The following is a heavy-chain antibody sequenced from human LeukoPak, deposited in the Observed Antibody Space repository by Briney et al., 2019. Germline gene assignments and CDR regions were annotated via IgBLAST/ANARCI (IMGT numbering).Heavy chain of an antibody. V-gene: IGHV3-48*03. CDR2: ISSSRRTI. Sequence: GGSLRLSCAASGVTSRVYEMDWDRQAPGKGLEWVSYISSSRRTIYYADSVKGRFTISRDNAKNSLYLQMNSLRAEDTAVYYYSRDRDVLVVYPSRMDVWGQGTTVTVSS. CDR3: SRDRDVLVVYPSRMDV. J-gene: IGHJ6*02. CDR1: GVTSRVYE. D-gene: IGHD2-8*01.